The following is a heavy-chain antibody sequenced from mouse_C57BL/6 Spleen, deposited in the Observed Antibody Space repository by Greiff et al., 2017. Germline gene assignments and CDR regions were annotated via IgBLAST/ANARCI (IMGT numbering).Heavy chain of an antibody. CDR3: ARGDLLHYAMDY. Sequence: VQLQQPGAELVKPGASVKLSCKASGYTFTSYWMHWVKQRPGQGLEWIGMIHPNSGSTNYNEKFKSKATLTVDKSSSTAYMQLSSLTSEDSAVYYCARGDLLHYAMDYWGQGTSVTVSS. J-gene: IGHJ4*01. CDR1: GYTFTSYW. V-gene: IGHV1-64*01. D-gene: IGHD2-1*01. CDR2: IHPNSGST.